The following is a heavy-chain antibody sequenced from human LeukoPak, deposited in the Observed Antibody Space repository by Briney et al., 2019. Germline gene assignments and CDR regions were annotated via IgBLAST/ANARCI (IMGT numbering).Heavy chain of an antibody. Sequence: SQTLSLTCTVSGGSISSGDYYWSWIRQPPGKGLEWIGYIYYSGSTYYNPSLKSRVTISVDTSKSQFSLKLSSVTAADTAVYYCARDGSGSYLGWFDPWGQGTLVTVSS. D-gene: IGHD3-10*01. CDR1: GGSISSGDYY. J-gene: IGHJ5*02. CDR2: IYYSGST. CDR3: ARDGSGSYLGWFDP. V-gene: IGHV4-30-4*01.